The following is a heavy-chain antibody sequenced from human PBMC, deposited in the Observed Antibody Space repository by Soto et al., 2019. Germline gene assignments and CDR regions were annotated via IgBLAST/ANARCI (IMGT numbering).Heavy chain of an antibody. Sequence: GGSLRLSCAASGFTFSSYGMHWVRQAPGKGLEWVAVISYDGSNKYYADSVKGRFTISRDNSKNTLYLQMNSLRAEDTAVYYCAKRSQPSNFDFWSGYSTPGSVGYMEVWGKGTTVTVSS. CDR2: ISYDGSNK. CDR1: GFTFSSYG. J-gene: IGHJ6*03. D-gene: IGHD3-3*01. CDR3: AKRSQPSNFDFWSGYSTPGSVGYMEV. V-gene: IGHV3-30*18.